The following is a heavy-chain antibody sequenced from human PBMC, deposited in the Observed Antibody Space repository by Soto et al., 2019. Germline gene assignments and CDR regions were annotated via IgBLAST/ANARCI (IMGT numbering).Heavy chain of an antibody. V-gene: IGHV3-30*04. J-gene: IGHJ4*02. D-gene: IGHD6-13*01. CDR2: ISSDGKNE. CDR3: ARPHSTSSWYPEY. Sequence: QEQLVESGGGVGQPGRSLRLSCAASGFTFSSYAMHWVRQAPGKGLEWVAVISSDGKNEYYADSVKGRFTISRDNSKNTLYLHMNSLRVEDTAVYYCARPHSTSSWYPEYWGQGTLVPVSS. CDR1: GFTFSSYA.